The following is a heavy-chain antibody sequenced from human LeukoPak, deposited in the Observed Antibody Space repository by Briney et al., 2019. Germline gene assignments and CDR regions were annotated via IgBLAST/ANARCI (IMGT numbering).Heavy chain of an antibody. V-gene: IGHV3-13*01. J-gene: IGHJ3*01. CDR2: VGVGHDT. CDR3: ARESGGSGTLPYDF. Sequence: GGSLRLSCAASGFTLSSYEMHWVRQPSGKGLEWVSAVGVGHDTFYGGSVKGRFTISRDNARNSMYLQMHSLRAGDTGVYYCARESGGSGTLPYDFWGHGTMVTVSS. D-gene: IGHD3-10*01. CDR1: GFTLSSYE.